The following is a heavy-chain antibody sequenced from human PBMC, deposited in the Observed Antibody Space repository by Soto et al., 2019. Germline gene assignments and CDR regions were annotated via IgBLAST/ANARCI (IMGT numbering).Heavy chain of an antibody. CDR3: LKDASHCSNEE. CDR2: VSPTGDTV. CDR1: GFRFEQYV. D-gene: IGHD2-8*01. J-gene: IGHJ4*02. Sequence: VQVVASGGGLVQPGRSLRLSCAVSGFRFEQYVMHWVRQAPGKGLECVSTVSPTGDTVAYADSVEGRFTVSRDNAKNPRYLQMNRLKGDDTAFYYWLKDASHCSNEEWGQGTLVTVYS. V-gene: IGHV3-9*01.